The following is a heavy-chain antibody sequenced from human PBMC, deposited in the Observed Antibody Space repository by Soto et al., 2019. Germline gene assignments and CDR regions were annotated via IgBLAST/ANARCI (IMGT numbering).Heavy chain of an antibody. Sequence: EVQLVESGGGLVQPGGYLKLSCAASGFTFSGSAMHWVRQASGKGLEWVGRIRSKANTYATSYAASVKGRFTISRDDSKNTAYLQMNSLKSEDTAVYYCTTQEIVGATGYWGQGTQVTVSS. D-gene: IGHD1-26*01. J-gene: IGHJ4*02. CDR1: GFTFSGSA. V-gene: IGHV3-73*02. CDR2: IRSKANTYAT. CDR3: TTQEIVGATGY.